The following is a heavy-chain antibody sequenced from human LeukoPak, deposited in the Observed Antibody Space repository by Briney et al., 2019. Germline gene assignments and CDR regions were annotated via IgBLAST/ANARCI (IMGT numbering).Heavy chain of an antibody. V-gene: IGHV1-8*01. D-gene: IGHD6-13*01. CDR2: VNPNSGNT. J-gene: IGHJ6*02. CDR3: ARWKYSSSWYDFAYYYYGMDV. Sequence: GASVKVSCKASVYTFTSYDINWVRQATGQGLGWMGWVNPNSGNTGYAQKFQGRVTMTRNNSISTAYMELSSLRSEDTAVYYCARWKYSSSWYDFAYYYYGMDVWGQGTTVTVSS. CDR1: VYTFTSYD.